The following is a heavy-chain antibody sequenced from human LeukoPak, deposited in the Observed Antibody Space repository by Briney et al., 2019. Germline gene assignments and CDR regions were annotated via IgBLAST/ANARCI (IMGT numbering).Heavy chain of an antibody. CDR1: GGSISSYY. V-gene: IGHV4-4*07. Sequence: SETLSLTCTVSGGSISSYYWSWIRQPAGKGLEWIGRIYTSGSTNYNPSLKSQVTMSVDTSKNQFSLKLSSVTAADTAVYYCAREGYYNFWSGLPYYYYYMDVWGKGTTVTVSS. D-gene: IGHD3-3*01. CDR2: IYTSGST. CDR3: AREGYYNFWSGLPYYYYYMDV. J-gene: IGHJ6*03.